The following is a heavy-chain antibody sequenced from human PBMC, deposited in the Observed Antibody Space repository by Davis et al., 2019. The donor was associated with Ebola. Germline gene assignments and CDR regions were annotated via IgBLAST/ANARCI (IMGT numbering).Heavy chain of an antibody. CDR2: ISYDGSNK. Sequence: PGGSLRLSCAASGFTFSSYAMHWVRQAPGKGLEWVAVISYDGSNKYYADSVKGRFTISRDNSKNTLNLQMNSLRAEDTAVYYCARESAPNLYYYMDVWGKGTTVTVSS. V-gene: IGHV3-30-3*01. D-gene: IGHD6-6*01. CDR3: ARESAPNLYYYMDV. CDR1: GFTFSSYA. J-gene: IGHJ6*03.